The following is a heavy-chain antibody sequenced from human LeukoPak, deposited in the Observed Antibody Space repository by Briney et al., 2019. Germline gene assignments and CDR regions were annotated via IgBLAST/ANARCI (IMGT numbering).Heavy chain of an antibody. CDR2: IYYSGST. V-gene: IGHV4-39*01. CDR1: GGSISSSSYY. D-gene: IGHD6-13*01. J-gene: IGHJ4*02. Sequence: SETLSLTCTVSGGSISSSSYYWGWIRQSPGKGLEWIGSIYYSGSTYYNPSLKSRVTISVDTSKNQLSLKLSSVTAADTAVYYCTSARTSSRSWFTFDYWGQGILVTVSS. CDR3: TSARTSSRSWFTFDY.